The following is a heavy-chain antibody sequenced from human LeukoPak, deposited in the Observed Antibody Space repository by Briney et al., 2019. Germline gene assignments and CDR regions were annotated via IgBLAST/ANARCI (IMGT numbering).Heavy chain of an antibody. D-gene: IGHD1-1*01. CDR2: ISSSGYT. J-gene: IGHJ4*02. V-gene: IGHV3-11*06. CDR1: GFTFRDYY. Sequence: NTGGSLRLSCAASGFTFRDYYMSWIRQAPGKGLEWVSHISSSGYTNYADSMKGRFTISRDNAENSLYLQVNSLRAEDTAVYYCARHGGWNEYYFDCWGQGTLVTVSS. CDR3: ARHGGWNEYYFDC.